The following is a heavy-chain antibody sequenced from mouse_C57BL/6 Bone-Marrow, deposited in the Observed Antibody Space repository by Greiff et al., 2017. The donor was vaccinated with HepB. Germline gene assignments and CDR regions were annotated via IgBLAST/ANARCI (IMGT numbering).Heavy chain of an antibody. D-gene: IGHD2-14*01. CDR1: GFNIKDDY. CDR3: TAQGYDDGWYFDV. CDR2: IDPENGDT. V-gene: IGHV14-4*01. J-gene: IGHJ1*03. Sequence: VQLKQSGAELVRPGASVKLSCTASGFNIKDDYMHWVKQRPEQGLEWIGWIDPENGDTEYASKFQGKATITADTSSNTAYLQLSSLTSEDTAVYYCTAQGYDDGWYFDVWGTGTTVTVSS.